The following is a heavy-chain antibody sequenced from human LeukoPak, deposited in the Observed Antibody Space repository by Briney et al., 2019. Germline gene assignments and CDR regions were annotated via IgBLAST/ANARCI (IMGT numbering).Heavy chain of an antibody. V-gene: IGHV3-9*01. CDR1: GFAFDEHG. J-gene: IGHJ4*02. CDR2: ISWNSGSI. CDR3: AKGRGSFDY. Sequence: GGSLRLSCTASGFAFDEHGMSWVRQVPGKGLEWVSGISWNSGSIGYADSVKGRFTISRDNAKNSLYLQMNSLRAEDTALYYCAKGRGSFDYWGQGTLVTVSS. D-gene: IGHD1-26*01.